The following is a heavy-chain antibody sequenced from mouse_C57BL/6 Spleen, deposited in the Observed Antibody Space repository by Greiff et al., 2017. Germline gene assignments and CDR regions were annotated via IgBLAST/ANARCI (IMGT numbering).Heavy chain of an antibody. V-gene: IGHV1-82*01. CDR3: ARGNYAMDY. CDR1: GYAFSSSW. J-gene: IGHJ4*01. CDR2: IYPGDGDS. Sequence: VQLQQSGPELVKPGASVKISCKASGYAFSSSWMNWVKQRPGTGLEWIGRIYPGDGDSNYNGKFKGKATLTADKSSSTAYMQLSSLTSENSAVYFCARGNYAMDYWGQGTSVTVSS.